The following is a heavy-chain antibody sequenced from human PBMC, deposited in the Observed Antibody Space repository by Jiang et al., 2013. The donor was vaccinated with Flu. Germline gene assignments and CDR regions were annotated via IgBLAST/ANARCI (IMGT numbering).Heavy chain of an antibody. D-gene: IGHD3-22*01. Sequence: GSTNXNPPSRSRVTMSVDTSKNQXSLKLSSVTAADTAVYYCARYDSSGYYLHHDAFDIWGQGTMVTVSS. CDR2: GST. V-gene: IGHV4-59*10. CDR3: ARYDSSGYYLHHDAFDI. J-gene: IGHJ3*02.